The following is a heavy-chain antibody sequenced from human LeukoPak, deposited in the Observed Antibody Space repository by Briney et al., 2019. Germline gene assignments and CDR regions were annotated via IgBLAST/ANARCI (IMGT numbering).Heavy chain of an antibody. D-gene: IGHD2/OR15-2a*01. J-gene: IGHJ6*03. Sequence: GGSLRLSCAASGFSFGDYAMSWVRQAPGKGQEGVGFIRNAAYEGTTDYAASVKGRFTISRDDSKNIAYLQMNSLNPEDTAVYYCARIYGYYYFYMDVWGKGTAVTVSS. V-gene: IGHV3-49*04. CDR3: ARIYGYYYFYMDV. CDR2: IRNAAYEGTT. CDR1: GFSFGDYA.